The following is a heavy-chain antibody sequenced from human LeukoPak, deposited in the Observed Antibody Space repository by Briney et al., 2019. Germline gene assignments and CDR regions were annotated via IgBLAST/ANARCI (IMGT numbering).Heavy chain of an antibody. CDR3: ARVYYGSGSYYNSLGRYYFDY. CDR1: GGSISSSSYY. J-gene: IGHJ4*02. D-gene: IGHD3-10*01. CDR2: IYYSGST. Sequence: SETLSLTCTVSGGSISSSSYYWGRIRQPPGKGLEWIGSIYYSGSTYYNPSLKSRVTISVDTSKNQFSLKLSSVTAADTAVYYCARVYYGSGSYYNSLGRYYFDYWGQGTLVTVSS. V-gene: IGHV4-39*07.